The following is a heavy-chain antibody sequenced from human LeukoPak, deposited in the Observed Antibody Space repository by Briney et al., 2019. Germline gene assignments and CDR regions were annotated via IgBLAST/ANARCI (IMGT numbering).Heavy chain of an antibody. CDR2: IIPIFGTA. CDR1: GGTFSSCA. Sequence: GASVKVSCKASGGTFSSCAISWVRQAPGQGLEWMGGIIPIFGTANYAQKFQGRVTITADESTSTAYMELSSLRSEDTAVYYCARPGTYYYDSSGYPPLDYWGQGTLVTVSS. J-gene: IGHJ4*02. V-gene: IGHV1-69*13. D-gene: IGHD3-22*01. CDR3: ARPGTYYYDSSGYPPLDY.